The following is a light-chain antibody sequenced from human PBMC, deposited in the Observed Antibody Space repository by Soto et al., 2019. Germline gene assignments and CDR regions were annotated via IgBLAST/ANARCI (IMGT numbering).Light chain of an antibody. CDR1: HIVDTS. CDR3: QQTHSIPPT. CDR2: AAS. J-gene: IGKJ2*01. V-gene: IGKV1-39*01. Sequence: DIQMTQSPSSLSASVVEMVSVTCRTSHIVDTSLNWYQQKPGKAPKLLIYAASSVQSGVPARLSGSGSATFFTLTIHNLQPDDFATYFCQQTHSIPPTFGPGTKVDI.